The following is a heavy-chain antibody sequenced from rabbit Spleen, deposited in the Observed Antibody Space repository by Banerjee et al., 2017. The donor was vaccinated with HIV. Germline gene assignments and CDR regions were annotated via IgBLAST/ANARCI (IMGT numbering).Heavy chain of an antibody. J-gene: IGHJ4*01. D-gene: IGHD1-1*01. Sequence: QSLEESGGGLVKPGASLTLTCTASGFSFSSGYDMCWVRQAPGKGLEWIGTIYTGSNSITWYASWAKGRFTISKTSSTTVTLQMTSLTAADTATYFCARDLTDVIGWNFGWWGPGTLVTVS. V-gene: IGHV1S40*01. CDR3: ARDLTDVIGWNFGW. CDR1: GFSFSSGYD. CDR2: IYTGSNSIT.